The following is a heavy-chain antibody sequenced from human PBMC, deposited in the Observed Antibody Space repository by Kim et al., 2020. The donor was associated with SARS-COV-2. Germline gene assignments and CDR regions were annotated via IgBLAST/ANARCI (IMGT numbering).Heavy chain of an antibody. CDR1: GGSISSYY. V-gene: IGHV4-59*13. Sequence: SETLSLTCTVSGGSISSYYWSWIRQPPGKGLEWIGYLYYSGSTNYNPSLKSRVTISVDTSKNQFSLKLSSVTAADTAVYYCARDSYINAAAGFDYYYYG. J-gene: IGHJ6*01. D-gene: IGHD6-13*01. CDR3: ARDSYINAAAGFDYYYYG. CDR2: LYYSGST.